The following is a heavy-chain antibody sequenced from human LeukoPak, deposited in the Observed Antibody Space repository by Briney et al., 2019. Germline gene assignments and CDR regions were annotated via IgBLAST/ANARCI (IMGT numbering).Heavy chain of an antibody. CDR1: AGAIRGYY. CDR2: MYYSGST. V-gene: IGHV4-59*01. Sequence: SETLSLTCTVSAGAIRGYYWSWIRQPPGKGLEWIGYMYYSGSTYYNPSLKSRVTIPVDMSKNQFSLNLSSVTAADTAVYYCARSTRGYIYGPFDYWGRGTLVTVSS. J-gene: IGHJ4*02. D-gene: IGHD5-18*01. CDR3: ARSTRGYIYGPFDY.